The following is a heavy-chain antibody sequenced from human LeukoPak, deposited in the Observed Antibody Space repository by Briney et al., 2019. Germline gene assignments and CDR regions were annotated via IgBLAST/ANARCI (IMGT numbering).Heavy chain of an antibody. V-gene: IGHV3-30*04. CDR2: ISYDGTNE. D-gene: IGHD1-26*01. CDR1: GFTFGSCA. J-gene: IGHJ4*02. CDR3: ASGAGGWELLTKSTFDY. Sequence: GGSLRLSCAASGFTFGSCAIHWVRQAPGKGLEWVAVISYDGTNEYYADSVKGRFTISRDNSKNTLYLQMNSLRVEDTAVYYCASGAGGWELLTKSTFDYWGQGTLVTVSS.